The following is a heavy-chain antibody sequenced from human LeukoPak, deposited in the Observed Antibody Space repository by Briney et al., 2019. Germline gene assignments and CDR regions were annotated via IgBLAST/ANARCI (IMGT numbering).Heavy chain of an antibody. CDR1: GYTFTGYY. Sequence: GASVKVSCKASGYTFTGYYLHWVRQAPGQGLEWMRWLNPNSGGTNYAQKFQGRVTMTRDTSISTAYMEVSRLRSDDTAVYYCARAPSSGWSGYYFDYWGQGTLVTVSS. J-gene: IGHJ4*02. CDR2: LNPNSGGT. V-gene: IGHV1-2*02. D-gene: IGHD6-13*01. CDR3: ARAPSSGWSGYYFDY.